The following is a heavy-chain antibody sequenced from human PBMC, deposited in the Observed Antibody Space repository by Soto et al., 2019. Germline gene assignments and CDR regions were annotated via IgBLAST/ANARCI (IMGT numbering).Heavy chain of an antibody. CDR3: ARDRAAAAGRGYNY. V-gene: IGHV3-21*01. Sequence: SGGSLRLSCAASGFTFSSYSMNWVRQAPGKGLEWVSSISSSSSYIYYADSVKGRFTISRDNAKNSLYLQMNSLRAEDTAVYYCARDRAAAAGRGYNYWGQGTLVTVSS. CDR2: ISSSSSYI. CDR1: GFTFSSYS. J-gene: IGHJ4*02. D-gene: IGHD6-13*01.